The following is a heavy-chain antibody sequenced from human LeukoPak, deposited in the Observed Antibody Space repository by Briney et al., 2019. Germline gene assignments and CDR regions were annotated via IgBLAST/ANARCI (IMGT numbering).Heavy chain of an antibody. J-gene: IGHJ4*02. Sequence: PSETLSLTCTVSGGSISSSSYYWGWIRQPPGKGLEWIGSIYYSGSTYYNPSLKSRVTISVDTSKNQFSLKLSSVTAADTAVYYCARLYLYYFDYWGQGTLVTVSS. CDR2: IYYSGST. V-gene: IGHV4-39*01. CDR1: GGSISSSSYY. CDR3: ARLYLYYFDY.